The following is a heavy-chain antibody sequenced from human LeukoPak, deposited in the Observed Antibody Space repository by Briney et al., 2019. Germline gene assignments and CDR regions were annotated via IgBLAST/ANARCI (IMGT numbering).Heavy chain of an antibody. Sequence: ASVKVSCKASGYTFTSYDINWVRQATGQGLEWMGWMNPNSGNTGYAQKFQGRVTMTRNTSISTAYMELSSLRSEDTAVYYCARGLRMVRGVITKRYDYWGQGTLVTSP. V-gene: IGHV1-8*01. CDR1: GYTFTSYD. D-gene: IGHD3-10*01. CDR3: ARGLRMVRGVITKRYDY. J-gene: IGHJ4*02. CDR2: MNPNSGNT.